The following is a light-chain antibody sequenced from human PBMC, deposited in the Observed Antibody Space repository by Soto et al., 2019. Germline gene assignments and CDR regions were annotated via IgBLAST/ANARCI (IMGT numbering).Light chain of an antibody. Sequence: EIQMTQSPSSLSEYVGDRVTITCRASQSISSYLNWYQQKPGKAPKLLIYAASSLQSGVPSRFSGSGSGTDFTLTISSLQPEDFATYYCQQSYSTPLTFGGGTKVDIK. CDR1: QSISSY. CDR2: AAS. J-gene: IGKJ4*01. CDR3: QQSYSTPLT. V-gene: IGKV1-39*01.